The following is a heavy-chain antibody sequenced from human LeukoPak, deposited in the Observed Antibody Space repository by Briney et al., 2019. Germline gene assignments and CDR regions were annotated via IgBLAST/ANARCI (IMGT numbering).Heavy chain of an antibody. D-gene: IGHD2-15*01. CDR1: GGSISSYY. CDR3: ARGGHCSGGSCLFLRRGAFDI. CDR2: IYTSGST. V-gene: IGHV4-4*07. Sequence: SETVSLTCTVSGGSISSYYWSWIRQPAGKGLEWIGRIYTSGSTNYNPSLKSRVTMSVDTSKNQFSLKLSSVTAADTAVYYCARGGHCSGGSCLFLRRGAFDIWGQGTMVTVSS. J-gene: IGHJ3*02.